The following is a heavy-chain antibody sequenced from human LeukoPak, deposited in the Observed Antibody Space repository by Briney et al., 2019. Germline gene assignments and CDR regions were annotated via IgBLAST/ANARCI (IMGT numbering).Heavy chain of an antibody. CDR3: ARAYYDSSGYYTLDY. CDR1: GGSISSSNW. V-gene: IGHV4-4*02. D-gene: IGHD3-22*01. J-gene: IGHJ4*02. CDR2: IYHSGST. Sequence: PSETLSLTCAVSGGSISSSNWWSWVRQPPRKGLEWIGEIYHSGSTNYNPSLKSRVTISVDKSKNQFSLKLSSVTAADTAVYYCARAYYDSSGYYTLDYWGQGTLVTVSS.